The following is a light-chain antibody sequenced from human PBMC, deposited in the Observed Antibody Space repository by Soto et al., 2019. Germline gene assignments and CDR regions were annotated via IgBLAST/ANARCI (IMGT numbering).Light chain of an antibody. CDR1: SSNIGARFD. CDR2: ANG. V-gene: IGLV1-40*01. J-gene: IGLJ1*01. CDR3: QSYDSSLRGYV. Sequence: QSVLTQPPSVSGAQGQRVTVSCTGSSSNIGARFDVHWYQQLPGTAPRLLIYANGNRPSGVPDRFSGSKSGTSASLAITGLQAEDEADYYCQSYDSSLRGYVFGTGTKLTVL.